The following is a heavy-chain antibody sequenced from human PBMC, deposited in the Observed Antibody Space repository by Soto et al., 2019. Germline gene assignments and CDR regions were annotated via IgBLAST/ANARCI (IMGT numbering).Heavy chain of an antibody. J-gene: IGHJ4*02. CDR2: INAGNGNT. Sequence: ASVKVSCKASGYTFTSYAMHWVRQAPGQRLEWMGWINAGNGNTKYSQKFQGRVTITRDTSASTAYMELSSLRSVDTAVYYCATGYSSGWYVYWGQGTLVTVSS. D-gene: IGHD6-19*01. CDR1: GYTFTSYA. CDR3: ATGYSSGWYVY. V-gene: IGHV1-3*01.